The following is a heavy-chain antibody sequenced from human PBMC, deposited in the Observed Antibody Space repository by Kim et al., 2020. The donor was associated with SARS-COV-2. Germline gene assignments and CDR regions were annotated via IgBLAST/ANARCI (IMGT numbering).Heavy chain of an antibody. CDR2: IYYSGST. CDR3: ATEYLATISLDYYYGLDG. CDR1: GGSISSSSYY. J-gene: IGHJ6*02. D-gene: IGHD5-12*01. V-gene: IGHV4-39*01. Sequence: SETLSLTCSVSGGSISSSSYYWGWIRQPPGKGLEWIGSIYYSGSTYYNPSLKSRVTISVDRSKNQVSLKLSSVTAADTAVYYCATEYLATISLDYYYGLDGGGQGTSVSV.